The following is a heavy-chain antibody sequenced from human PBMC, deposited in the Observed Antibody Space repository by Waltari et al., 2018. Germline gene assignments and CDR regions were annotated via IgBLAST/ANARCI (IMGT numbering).Heavy chain of an antibody. D-gene: IGHD2-21*01. CDR2: IWYDGSNK. CDR3: AKAFVPDPQIFDY. Sequence: QVQLVESGGGVAQPGRSLRLSCAASGFTFNSYGMHWVRQAPGKGLEWVAVIWYDGSNKYYADSVKGRFTISRDNSKNTLYLQMNSLRAEDTAVYYCAKAFVPDPQIFDYWGQGTLVTVSS. CDR1: GFTFNSYG. J-gene: IGHJ4*02. V-gene: IGHV3-33*06.